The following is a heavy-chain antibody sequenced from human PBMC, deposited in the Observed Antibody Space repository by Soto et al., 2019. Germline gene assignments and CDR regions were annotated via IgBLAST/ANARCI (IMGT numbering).Heavy chain of an antibody. V-gene: IGHV3-21*01. CDR3: ARPRPAIAAF. J-gene: IGHJ4*02. D-gene: IGHD6-13*01. CDR1: GFTFSTYS. CDR2: ISSSSSYI. Sequence: EVQLVESGGGLVKPGGSLRLSCAASGFTFSTYSMNWVRQAPGKGLEWVSSISSSSSYIYYADSVKGRSTISRDNAKNSLYLQMNSLRAEDTAVYYCARPRPAIAAFWGQGTLVTVSS.